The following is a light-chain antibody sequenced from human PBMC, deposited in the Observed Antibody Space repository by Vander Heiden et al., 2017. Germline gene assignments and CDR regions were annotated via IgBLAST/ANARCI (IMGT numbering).Light chain of an antibody. J-gene: IGLJ1*01. CDR3: SSYTSSSTYV. Sequence: QSALTQPASVSGSPGQSITISCTGTSSDVGGYNYVFWYQQHPGKAPKLMIYDVSNRPSGVSNRFSGLQAEDEADYYCSSYTSSSTYVFGTGTKVTVL. CDR1: SSDVGGYNY. CDR2: DVS. V-gene: IGLV2-14*01.